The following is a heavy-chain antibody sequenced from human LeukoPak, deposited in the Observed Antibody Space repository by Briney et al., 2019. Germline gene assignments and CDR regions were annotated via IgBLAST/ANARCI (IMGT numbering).Heavy chain of an antibody. J-gene: IGHJ4*02. CDR3: AKDSCSGGSCYPPGYLDY. Sequence: GGSLGLSCAASGFTFDDYTMHWVRQAPGKGLEWVSLISWDGGSTYYADSVKGRFTISRDNSKNSLYLQMNSLRTEDTALYYCAKDSCSGGSCYPPGYLDYWGQGTLVTVSS. CDR2: ISWDGGST. V-gene: IGHV3-43*01. D-gene: IGHD2-15*01. CDR1: GFTFDDYT.